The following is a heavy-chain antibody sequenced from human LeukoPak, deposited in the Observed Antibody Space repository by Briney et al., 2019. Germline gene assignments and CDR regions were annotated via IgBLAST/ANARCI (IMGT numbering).Heavy chain of an antibody. Sequence: GASVKVSCKASGYTFTSYGISWVRQAPGQGLEWMGRIIPILGIANYAQKFQGRVTITADKSTSTAYMELSSLRSEDTAVYYCARHYGSGSNGDDAFDIWGQGTMVTVSS. CDR2: IIPILGIA. CDR3: ARHYGSGSNGDDAFDI. J-gene: IGHJ3*02. D-gene: IGHD3-10*01. V-gene: IGHV1-69*04. CDR1: GYTFTSYG.